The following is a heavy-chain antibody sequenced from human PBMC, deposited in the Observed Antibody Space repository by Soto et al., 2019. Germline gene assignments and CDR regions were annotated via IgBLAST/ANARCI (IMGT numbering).Heavy chain of an antibody. J-gene: IGHJ6*02. CDR2: ISYDGSNK. CDR1: GFTFSSYG. Sequence: PGGSLRLSCAASGFTFSSYGMHWVRQAPGKGLEWVAVISYDGSNKYYADSVKGRFTISRDNSKNTLYLQMNSLRAEDTAVYYCAKFLTPYSGSYRSSDYYYYYGMDVWGQGTTVTVSS. CDR3: AKFLTPYSGSYRSSDYYYYYGMDV. D-gene: IGHD1-26*01. V-gene: IGHV3-30*18.